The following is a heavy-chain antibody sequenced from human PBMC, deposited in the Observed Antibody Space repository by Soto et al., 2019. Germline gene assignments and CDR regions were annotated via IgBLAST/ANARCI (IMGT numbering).Heavy chain of an antibody. J-gene: IGHJ4*02. D-gene: IGHD2-8*01. V-gene: IGHV1-8*01. CDR1: GYTFTSYD. CDR2: MNPNTGNS. CDR3: ARTKDFDF. Sequence: QVQLVQSGAEVRKPGASVKVSCEASGYTFTSYDIYWVRQATGQGLEWMGWMNPNTGNSGYAQKFQGRVTMTRDTSISTAYMELSRLRSDDTAVYYCARTKDFDFWGQGTLVTVSS.